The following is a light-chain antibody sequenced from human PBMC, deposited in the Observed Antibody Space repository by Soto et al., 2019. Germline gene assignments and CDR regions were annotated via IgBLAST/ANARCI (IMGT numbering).Light chain of an antibody. J-gene: IGLJ1*01. CDR3: SSYTTSYFYV. V-gene: IGLV2-14*01. Sequence: QSVLTQPASVSGSPGQSITISCTGSGRDIGANDYVSWYQQHPGKAPKLIIYGVKNRPSGVSNRFSASKSAFTASLTISGLQTEDEADYYCSSYTTSYFYVFGSGTKLTVL. CDR1: GRDIGANDY. CDR2: GVK.